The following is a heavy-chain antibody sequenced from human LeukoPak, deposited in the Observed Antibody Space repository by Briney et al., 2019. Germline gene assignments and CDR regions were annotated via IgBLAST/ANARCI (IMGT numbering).Heavy chain of an antibody. D-gene: IGHD2-21*02. CDR2: INHSGST. Sequence: PSETLFLTCAVYGGSFSGYYWGWIRQPPGKGLEWIGEINHSGSTNYNPSLKSRVTISVDTSKNQFSLKLSSVTAADTAVYYCARGRMVVTATHDNWFDPWGQGTLVTVSS. J-gene: IGHJ5*02. V-gene: IGHV4-34*01. CDR3: ARGRMVVTATHDNWFDP. CDR1: GGSFSGYY.